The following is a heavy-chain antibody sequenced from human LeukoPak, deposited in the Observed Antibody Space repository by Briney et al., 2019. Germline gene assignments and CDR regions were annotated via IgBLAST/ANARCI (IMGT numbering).Heavy chain of an antibody. CDR1: GYSMSSSYY. D-gene: IGHD3-22*01. J-gene: IGHJ6*03. CDR2: IYYSGST. Sequence: PSETLSLTCTVSGYSMSSSYYWSWIRQPPGKGLEWIGYIYYSGSTNYNPSLKSRATISVDTSKNQFSLKLTSVTAADTAVYCTRAASSGPLFTYHMDVWGKGTTVTVSS. V-gene: IGHV4-59*12. CDR3: RAASSGPLFTYHMDV.